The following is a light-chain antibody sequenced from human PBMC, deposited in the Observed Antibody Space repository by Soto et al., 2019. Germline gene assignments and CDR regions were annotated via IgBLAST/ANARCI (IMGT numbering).Light chain of an antibody. CDR1: QSVSSSY. CDR2: GAS. Sequence: EIVLTQSPGTLSLSPGERATLSCRASQSVSSSYLGWYQQKPGQAPRLLIYGASSRATGIPDRFSGSGSGTDFDLSISRAEPEDFGVYYWQWFGFSPRTFGQGTRVEVK. V-gene: IGKV3-20*01. CDR3: QWFGFSPRT. J-gene: IGKJ1*01.